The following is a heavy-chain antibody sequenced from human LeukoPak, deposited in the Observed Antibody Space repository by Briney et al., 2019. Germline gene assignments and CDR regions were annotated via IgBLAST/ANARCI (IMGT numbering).Heavy chain of an antibody. J-gene: IGHJ4*02. Sequence: GGSLRLSCAASGFTFSSYAMSWVRQAPGKGLEWVSGISGSGGSTYYADSVKGRFTISRDNSKNTLYVQMNSLRAEDTAVFYCATHRGSRASDYLDYWGQGTLVTVSS. CDR1: GFTFSSYA. CDR2: ISGSGGST. D-gene: IGHD2-2*01. V-gene: IGHV3-23*01. CDR3: ATHRGSRASDYLDY.